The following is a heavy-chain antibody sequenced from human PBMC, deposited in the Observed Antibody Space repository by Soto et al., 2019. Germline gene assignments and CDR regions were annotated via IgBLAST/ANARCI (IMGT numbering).Heavy chain of an antibody. J-gene: IGHJ5*02. CDR1: GFTFSSYA. V-gene: IGHV3-64D*08. CDR3: VKDEMASSSSGLYWFDP. CDR2: ISSNGGST. D-gene: IGHD6-6*01. Sequence: PGGSLRLSCSASGFTFSSYAMHWVRQAPGKGLEYVSAISSNGGSTYYADSVKGRFTISRDNSKNTLYLQMSSLRAEDTAVYYCVKDEMASSSSGLYWFDPWRQGTLVTVS.